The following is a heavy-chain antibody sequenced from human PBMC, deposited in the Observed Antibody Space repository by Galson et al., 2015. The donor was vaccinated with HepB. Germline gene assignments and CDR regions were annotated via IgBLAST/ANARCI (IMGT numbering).Heavy chain of an antibody. V-gene: IGHV1-69*01. CDR3: ARDLVPYCTNGVCYGDAAFDI. CDR1: GGTFSSYA. D-gene: IGHD2-8*01. CDR2: IIPIFGTA. Sequence: SCKASGGTFSSYAISWVRQAPGQGLEWMGGIIPIFGTANYAQKFRGRVTITADESTSTAYMELSSLRSEDTAVYYCARDLVPYCTNGVCYGDAAFDIWGQGTMVTVSS. J-gene: IGHJ3*02.